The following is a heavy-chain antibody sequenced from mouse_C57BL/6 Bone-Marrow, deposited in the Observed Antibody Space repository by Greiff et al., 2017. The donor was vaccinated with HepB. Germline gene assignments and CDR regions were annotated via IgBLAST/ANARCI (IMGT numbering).Heavy chain of an antibody. CDR2: IYPGSGNT. CDR1: GYSFTSYY. V-gene: IGHV1-66*01. CDR3: ARSDYFDY. J-gene: IGHJ2*01. Sequence: QVHVKQSGPELVKPGASVKISCKASGYSFTSYYIHWVKQRPGQGLEWIGWIYPGSGNTKYNEKFKGKATLTADTSSSTAYMQLSSLTSEDSAFYYCARSDYFDYWGQGTTLTVSS.